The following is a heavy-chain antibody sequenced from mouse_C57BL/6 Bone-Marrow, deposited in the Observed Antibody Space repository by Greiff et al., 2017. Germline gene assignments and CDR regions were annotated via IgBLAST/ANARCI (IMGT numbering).Heavy chain of an antibody. D-gene: IGHD2-2*01. CDR2: ISSGGSYT. CDR1: GFTFSSYG. CDR3: ARDGYDGGAWFAY. J-gene: IGHJ3*01. Sequence: EVKVVESGGDLVKPGGSLKLSCAASGFTFSSYGMSWVRQTPDKRLEWVATISSGGSYTYSPDSVKGRFTISRDNAKNTLYLQMSSLKSEDTAMYYCARDGYDGGAWFAYWCQGTLVTVSA. V-gene: IGHV5-6*01.